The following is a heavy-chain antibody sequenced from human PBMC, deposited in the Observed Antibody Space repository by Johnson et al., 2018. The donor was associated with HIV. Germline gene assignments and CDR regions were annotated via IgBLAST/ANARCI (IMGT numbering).Heavy chain of an antibody. CDR2: ISYDGSNK. D-gene: IGHD2-2*01. CDR3: ARRNAGGAFDS. V-gene: IGHV3-30*03. CDR1: RFTFSNYG. J-gene: IGHJ3*02. Sequence: QVQLVESGGGVVQPGRSLRLSCAASRFTFSNYGMHWVRQAPGKGLEWVAVISYDGSNKYYADSVKGRFTISRDNSKNTLYLQMNSLRAEDTAVYYCARRNAGGAFDSWGQGTMVTVSS.